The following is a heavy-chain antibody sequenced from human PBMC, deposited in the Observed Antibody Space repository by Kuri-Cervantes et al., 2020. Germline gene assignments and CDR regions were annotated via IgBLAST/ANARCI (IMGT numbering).Heavy chain of an antibody. V-gene: IGHV3-21*03. CDR3: ASSYYYGP. CDR1: GFTFSSYA. D-gene: IGHD3-10*01. CDR2: ISSSSRYI. Sequence: GESLKISCAASGFTFSSYAMSWVRQAPGKGLEWVSSISSSSRYISYADSVKGRFTISRDNAKNSLHLQMNSLKVEDTAVYYCASSYYYGPGGRGSLVTVSS. J-gene: IGHJ4*02.